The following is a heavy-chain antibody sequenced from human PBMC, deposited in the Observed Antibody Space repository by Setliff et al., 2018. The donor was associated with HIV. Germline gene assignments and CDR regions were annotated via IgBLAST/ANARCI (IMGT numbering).Heavy chain of an antibody. CDR1: GYTFTSYY. D-gene: IGHD6-6*01. V-gene: IGHV1-46*01. J-gene: IGHJ4*02. Sequence: ASVKVSCKASGYTFTSYYMHWVRQAPGQGLEWMGIINPSGGSTSYAQRFQGRVTMTRDTSTSTVYKELSSLRSEDTAVYYCARWYGFHSSSSVLGFWGQGTLVTVSS. CDR2: INPSGGST. CDR3: ARWYGFHSSSSVLGF.